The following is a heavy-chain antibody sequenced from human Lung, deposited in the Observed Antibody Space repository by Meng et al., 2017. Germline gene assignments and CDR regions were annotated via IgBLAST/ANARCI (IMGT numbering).Heavy chain of an antibody. CDR3: AGYSGRFSIHFDY. CDR2: FSYTGST. J-gene: IGHJ4*02. Sequence: QATLLESGRGLVKPSGTTSLTCAVSGGSCRRSPWWTWVQQPPGKGLQWIGEFSYTGSTNYNPSLESRLSMSIDEAKNHISLTLTSVTAADTAVYYCAGYSGRFSIHFDYWGQGALVTVSS. D-gene: IGHD1-26*01. CDR1: GGSCRRSPW. V-gene: IGHV4-4*02.